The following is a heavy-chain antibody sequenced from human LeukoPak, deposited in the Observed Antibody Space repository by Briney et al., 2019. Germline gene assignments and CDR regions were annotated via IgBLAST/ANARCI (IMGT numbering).Heavy chain of an antibody. V-gene: IGHV3-30*04. D-gene: IGHD5-12*01. Sequence: GGSLRLSCAASGFTFSNYIMHWVRQAPGKGLDWVAVILENGSNQYYADSVKGRFTISRDNSKNTLFLQMNSLRAEDTAVYYCAKDPRGYMVATHYYFDYWGQGTLVTVSS. CDR2: ILENGSNQ. CDR1: GFTFSNYI. J-gene: IGHJ4*02. CDR3: AKDPRGYMVATHYYFDY.